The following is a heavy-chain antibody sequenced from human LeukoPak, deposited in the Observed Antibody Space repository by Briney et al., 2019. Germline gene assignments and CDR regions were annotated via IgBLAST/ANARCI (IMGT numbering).Heavy chain of an antibody. CDR1: GGSFSGYY. J-gene: IGHJ5*02. Sequence: SETLSLTCAVYGGSFSGYYWSWIRQPPGKGLEWIGEINHSGSTNYNPSLKSRVTISVDTSKNQFSLKLSSVTAADTAVYYCARDGLLWFGEEDWFDPWGQGTLITVSS. D-gene: IGHD3-10*01. CDR3: ARDGLLWFGEEDWFDP. CDR2: INHSGST. V-gene: IGHV4-34*01.